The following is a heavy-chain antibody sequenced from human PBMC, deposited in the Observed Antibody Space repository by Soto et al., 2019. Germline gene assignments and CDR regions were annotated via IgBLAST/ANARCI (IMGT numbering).Heavy chain of an antibody. J-gene: IGHJ5*02. CDR1: GGTFSSYA. CDR3: ASSGQLDINWFDP. CDR2: IIPIFGTA. D-gene: IGHD6-13*01. V-gene: IGHV1-69*13. Sequence: ASVKVSCKASGGTFSSYAISWVRQAPGQGLEWMGGIIPIFGTANYAQKFQGRVTITADESTSTAYMELSSLRSEDTAVYYCASSGQLDINWFDPWGQGTLVTVSS.